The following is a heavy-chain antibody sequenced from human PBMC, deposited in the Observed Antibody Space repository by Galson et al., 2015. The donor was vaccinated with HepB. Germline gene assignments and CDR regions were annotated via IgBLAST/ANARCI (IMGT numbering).Heavy chain of an antibody. Sequence: SLRLSCAASGFTFSSYGMHWVRQAPGKGLEWVAVISYDGSNKYYADSVKGRFTISRDNSKNTLYLQMNSLRAEDTAVYYCAKDAAMDYWGQGTLVTVSS. D-gene: IGHD2-2*01. V-gene: IGHV3-30*18. CDR1: GFTFSSYG. CDR2: ISYDGSNK. CDR3: AKDAAMDY. J-gene: IGHJ4*02.